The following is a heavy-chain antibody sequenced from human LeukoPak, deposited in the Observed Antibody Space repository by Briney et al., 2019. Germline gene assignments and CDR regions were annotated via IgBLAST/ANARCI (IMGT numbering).Heavy chain of an antibody. V-gene: IGHV3-21*01. D-gene: IGHD3/OR15-3a*01. CDR3: ARSPDWTHLDY. J-gene: IGHJ4*02. Sequence: GGSLRLSCAASGFTFSSYSMNWVRHAPGKWLEWVSFISTSSSYIYYADSVKGRFTISRDNAKNSLYLQMNSLRAEDTAVYYCARSPDWTHLDYWGQGTLVTVSS. CDR2: ISTSSSYI. CDR1: GFTFSSYS.